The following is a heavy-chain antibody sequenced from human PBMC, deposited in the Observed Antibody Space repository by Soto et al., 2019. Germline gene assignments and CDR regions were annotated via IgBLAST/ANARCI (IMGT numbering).Heavy chain of an antibody. CDR2: IYHSGST. V-gene: IGHV4-4*02. Sequence: SETLSLTCAVSGGSISSSNWWSWVRQPPGKGLEWIGEIYHSGSTNYNPSLKSRVTISVDKSKNQFSLKLSSVTAADTAVYYCARDGLRTAAGTIAFDYWGQGTLVTVPS. J-gene: IGHJ4*02. CDR3: ARDGLRTAAGTIAFDY. CDR1: GGSISSSNW. D-gene: IGHD6-13*01.